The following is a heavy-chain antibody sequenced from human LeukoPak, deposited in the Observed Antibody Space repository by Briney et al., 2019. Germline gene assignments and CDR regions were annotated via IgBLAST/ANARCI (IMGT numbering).Heavy chain of an antibody. J-gene: IGHJ4*02. CDR1: GFTFSSYS. Sequence: GGSLRLSCAASGFTFSSYSMNWVRQAPGKGLEWVSSISSSRTYIYYADSVKGRFTISRDNSKNTLYLQMNSLRAEDTAVYYCARGPPRNYDSSGYSGIDYWGQGTLVTVSS. D-gene: IGHD3-22*01. CDR3: ARGPPRNYDSSGYSGIDY. V-gene: IGHV3-21*04. CDR2: ISSSRTYI.